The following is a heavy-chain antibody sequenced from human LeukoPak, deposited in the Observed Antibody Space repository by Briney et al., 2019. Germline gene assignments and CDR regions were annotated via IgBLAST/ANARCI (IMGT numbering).Heavy chain of an antibody. V-gene: IGHV3-7*01. CDR1: GFTFSSYW. CDR2: IKQDGGEK. D-gene: IGHD1-7*01. Sequence: GGSLRLSRAASGFTFSSYWMSWVRQAPGKGLEWVANIKQDGGEKNYVDSVKGRFTISRDNSKNTLYLQMNSLKAEDTAVYYCAKGEPGTTSPLDYWGQGTLVTVSS. CDR3: AKGEPGTTSPLDY. J-gene: IGHJ4*02.